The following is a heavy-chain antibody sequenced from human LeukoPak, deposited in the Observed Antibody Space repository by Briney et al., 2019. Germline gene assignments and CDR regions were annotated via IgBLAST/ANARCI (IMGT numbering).Heavy chain of an antibody. V-gene: IGHV4-38-2*02. Sequence: SETLSLTCTVSGYSISSGYYWGWLRQPPGKGLEWIGSIYHSGSTYYNPSLKSRVTISVDTSKNQFSLKLSSVTAADTAVYYCARHPTYYDFWSGYYTDYWGQGTLVTVSS. CDR1: GYSISSGYY. D-gene: IGHD3-3*01. CDR2: IYHSGST. J-gene: IGHJ4*02. CDR3: ARHPTYYDFWSGYYTDY.